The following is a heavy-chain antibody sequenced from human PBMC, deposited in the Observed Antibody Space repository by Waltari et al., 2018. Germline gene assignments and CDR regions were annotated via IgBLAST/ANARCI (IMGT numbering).Heavy chain of an antibody. V-gene: IGHV3-48*03. D-gene: IGHD2-2*01. CDR1: GFGFSSDE. CDR3: VRDGLGSGRTRVDV. Sequence: EAQLVESGGGLVQPGGSLRICCAASGFGFSSDEMNWVRQARGKGLEWISYISDSDNSKFYAESVKGRFTVSRDNAKNSLHLEMNSLRAEDTATYYCVRDGLGSGRTRVDVWGQGTTVIVSS. J-gene: IGHJ6*02. CDR2: ISDSDNSK.